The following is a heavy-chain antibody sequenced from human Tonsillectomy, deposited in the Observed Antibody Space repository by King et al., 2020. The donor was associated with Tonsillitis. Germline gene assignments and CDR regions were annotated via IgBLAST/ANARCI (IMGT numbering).Heavy chain of an antibody. Sequence: VQLVESGGGVVQPGGSLRLSCAASGFTFSSYGMHWVRQAPDKGLEWVAFIRYDTSNKYYADSVKGRFPISRDKSKNTLYLEMNSLRAEDTAVYYCAKDSGAYYDFPYGMDVWGQGTTVTVSS. V-gene: IGHV3-30*02. D-gene: IGHD3-3*01. J-gene: IGHJ6*02. CDR3: AKDSGAYYDFPYGMDV. CDR2: IRYDTSNK. CDR1: GFTFSSYG.